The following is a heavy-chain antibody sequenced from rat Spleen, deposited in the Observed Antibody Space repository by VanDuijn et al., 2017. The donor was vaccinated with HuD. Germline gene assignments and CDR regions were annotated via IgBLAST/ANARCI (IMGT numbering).Heavy chain of an antibody. CDR3: ARGGYGSYIYGFLDY. CDR1: GFSLTTFN. Sequence: QVQLKETGPDLVQLTQTLSITCTVSGFSLTTFNIHWVRQPPGKGLEWLGAMWNGGGTDYNSAFKSRLSFSRDTSKSQIFLKMNSLQTEDIATYYCARGGYGSYIYGFLDYWGQGVMVTVSS. CDR2: MWNGGGT. J-gene: IGHJ2*01. V-gene: IGHV2-64*01. D-gene: IGHD1-2*01.